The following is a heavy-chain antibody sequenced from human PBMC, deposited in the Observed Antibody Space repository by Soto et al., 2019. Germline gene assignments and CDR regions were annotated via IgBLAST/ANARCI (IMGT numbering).Heavy chain of an antibody. CDR1: GGSITIDSYF. Sequence: QLQLQESGPGLVKPSETLSLTCSVSGGSITIDSYFWGWIRQTPEKGLEWSASSSYSGNTYYNPTLKSQVSISVDTSKSHFSLGLSFVTAADAAVYYCVRFWPPPDYNILTIYTDAFDYWGQGTLVTVSS. D-gene: IGHD3-9*01. CDR2: SSYSGNT. CDR3: VRFWPPPDYNILTIYTDAFDY. V-gene: IGHV4-39*01. J-gene: IGHJ4*02.